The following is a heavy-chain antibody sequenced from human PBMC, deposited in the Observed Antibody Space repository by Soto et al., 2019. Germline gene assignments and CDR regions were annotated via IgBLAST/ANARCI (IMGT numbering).Heavy chain of an antibody. Sequence: PSETLSLTCTVSGGSISSSSYYWGWIRQPPGKGLEWIGSIYYSGSTYYNPSLKSRVTISVDTSKNQFSLKLSSVTAADTAVYYCARVVILTGFYAFDIWGQGTMVTVSS. J-gene: IGHJ3*02. V-gene: IGHV4-39*01. CDR2: IYYSGST. CDR3: ARVVILTGFYAFDI. D-gene: IGHD3-9*01. CDR1: GGSISSSSYY.